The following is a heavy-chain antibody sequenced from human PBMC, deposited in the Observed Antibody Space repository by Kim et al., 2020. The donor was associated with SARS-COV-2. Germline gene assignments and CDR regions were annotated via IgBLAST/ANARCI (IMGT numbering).Heavy chain of an antibody. J-gene: IGHJ4*02. CDR1: GYTFTGYY. V-gene: IGHV1-2*02. CDR2: INPNSGGT. Sequence: ASVKVSCKASGYTFTGYYMHWVRQAPGQGLEWMGWINPNSGGTNYAQKFQGRVTMTRDTSISTAYLELSRLRSDDTAVYYCARGRGNWNYGPHLGYWGQGTLVTVSS. D-gene: IGHD1-7*01. CDR3: ARGRGNWNYGPHLGY.